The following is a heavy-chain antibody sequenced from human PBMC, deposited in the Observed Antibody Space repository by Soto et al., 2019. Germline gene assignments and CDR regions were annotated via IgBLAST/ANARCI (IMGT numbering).Heavy chain of an antibody. CDR2: IKSKTDEETI. J-gene: IGHJ4*02. Sequence: EVQLVESGGGLVKPGGSLRLSCAAAGFTFSKAWMNWVRQAPGKGLEWVGRIKSKTDEETIIYAAPMEGRFTISRDDSKNTLYLQMNSLKTEDTAVYYCTTDSRSHCAPFFDSWGQGILVTVSS. CDR1: GFTFSKAW. V-gene: IGHV3-15*01. D-gene: IGHD3-10*01. CDR3: TTDSRSHCAPFFDS.